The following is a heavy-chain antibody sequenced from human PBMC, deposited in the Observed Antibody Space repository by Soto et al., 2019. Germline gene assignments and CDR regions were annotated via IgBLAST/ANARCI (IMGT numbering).Heavy chain of an antibody. CDR2: ISSSSSYI. Sequence: PGGSLRLSCAASGFTFSSYSMNWVRQAPGKGLEWVSSISSSSSYIYYADSVKGRFTISRDNAKNSLYLQMNSLRAEDTAVYYCARALSPGYSYANKQIDYWGQGTLVTVAS. CDR3: ARALSPGYSYANKQIDY. D-gene: IGHD5-18*01. V-gene: IGHV3-21*01. CDR1: GFTFSSYS. J-gene: IGHJ4*02.